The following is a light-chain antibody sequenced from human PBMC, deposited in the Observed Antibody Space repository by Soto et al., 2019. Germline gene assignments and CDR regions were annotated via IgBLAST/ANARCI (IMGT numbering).Light chain of an antibody. J-gene: IGLJ7*01. V-gene: IGLV1-44*01. CDR2: SNN. CDR1: SSNIGSNT. Sequence: QSVLTQPPSASGTPGQRVTISCSGSSSNIGSNTVNWYQQLPGTAPKLLIYSNNQRPSGVPDRFSGSKSGTSASLAISDLQSEDEADYYCAAWDDSLNGPVFGGGTKLTVL. CDR3: AAWDDSLNGPV.